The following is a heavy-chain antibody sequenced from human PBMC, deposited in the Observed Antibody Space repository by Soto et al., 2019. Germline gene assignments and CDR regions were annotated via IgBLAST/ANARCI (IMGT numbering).Heavy chain of an antibody. D-gene: IGHD5-18*01. Sequence: LETLSLTCTVSGGSISSYYWSWIRQPRWKGLEWIGYIYYSGSTNYTPSLKSRVTISVDTSKNQFSLKLSSVTAADTAVDYCARRRIQLGYPFDYWGQGTLVTVS. CDR3: ARRRIQLGYPFDY. J-gene: IGHJ4*02. CDR2: IYYSGST. V-gene: IGHV4-59*01. CDR1: GGSISSYY.